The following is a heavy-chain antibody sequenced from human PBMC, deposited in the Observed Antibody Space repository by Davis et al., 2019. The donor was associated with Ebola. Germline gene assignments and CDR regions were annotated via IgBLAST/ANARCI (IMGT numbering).Heavy chain of an antibody. D-gene: IGHD3-22*01. CDR2: IKQDGSEK. V-gene: IGHV3-7*01. CDR3: ASALRDSSGYYFDAFDI. Sequence: PGGSLRLSCAASGFTFSSYWMSWVRQAPGKGLEWVANIKQDGSEKYYVDSVKGRFTISRDNAKTSLFLQMNSLRAEATAVYYCASALRDSSGYYFDAFDIWGQGTMVTVSS. J-gene: IGHJ3*02. CDR1: GFTFSSYW.